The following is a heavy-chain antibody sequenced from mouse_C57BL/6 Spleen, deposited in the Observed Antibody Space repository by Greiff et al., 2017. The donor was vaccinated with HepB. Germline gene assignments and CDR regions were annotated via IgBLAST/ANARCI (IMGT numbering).Heavy chain of an antibody. CDR1: GYTFTSYG. Sequence: QVQLKESGAELARPGASVKLSCKASGYTFTSYGISWVKQRTGQGLEWIGEIYPRSGNTYYNEKFKGKATLTADKSSSTAYMELRSLTSEDSAVYFCEAPDGYYGYFDYWGQGTTLTVSS. J-gene: IGHJ2*01. CDR3: EAPDGYYGYFDY. V-gene: IGHV1-81*01. D-gene: IGHD2-3*01. CDR2: IYPRSGNT.